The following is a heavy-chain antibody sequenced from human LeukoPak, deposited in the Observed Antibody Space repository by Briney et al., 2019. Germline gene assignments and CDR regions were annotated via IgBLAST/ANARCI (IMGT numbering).Heavy chain of an antibody. CDR3: ARVLEGSSGQHWYFDL. J-gene: IGHJ2*01. D-gene: IGHD6-19*01. CDR1: GGSFSGYY. Sequence: PSETLSLTCAVYGGSFSGYYWSWIRQPPGKGLEWIGEINHSGSNNYNPSLKSRVTISVDTSKNQFSLRLSSVTAADTAVYYCARVLEGSSGQHWYFDLWGRGTLVTVSS. V-gene: IGHV4-34*01. CDR2: INHSGSN.